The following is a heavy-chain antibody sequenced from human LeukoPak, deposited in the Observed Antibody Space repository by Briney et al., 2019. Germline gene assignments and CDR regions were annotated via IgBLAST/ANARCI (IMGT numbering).Heavy chain of an antibody. V-gene: IGHV1-2*06. J-gene: IGHJ4*02. Sequence: ASVKVSCKASGYTFTGYYMHWVRQAPGQGLEWMGRINPNSGGTNYAQKFQGRVTMTRDTSISTAYMELSRLRSDDTAVYYCAREYYDSSGFDYWGQGTLVTVPS. CDR3: AREYYDSSGFDY. CDR2: INPNSGGT. D-gene: IGHD3-22*01. CDR1: GYTFTGYY.